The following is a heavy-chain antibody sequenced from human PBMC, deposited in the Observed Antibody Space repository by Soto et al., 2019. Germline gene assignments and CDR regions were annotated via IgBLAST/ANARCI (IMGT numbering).Heavy chain of an antibody. CDR3: ATGANFYYDTSRY. Sequence: QVQLVESGGGVVQSGGSLRLSCAAPGFTFSIYALHWVRQAPGKGLEWVAVMSPNGNNQYYADSVKGRFTISRDTSKSTRYLQMTSLRPDDTAVYYWATGANFYYDTSRYWGQGTLVTVSS. CDR2: MSPNGNNQ. D-gene: IGHD3-22*01. V-gene: IGHV3-30-3*01. J-gene: IGHJ4*02. CDR1: GFTFSIYA.